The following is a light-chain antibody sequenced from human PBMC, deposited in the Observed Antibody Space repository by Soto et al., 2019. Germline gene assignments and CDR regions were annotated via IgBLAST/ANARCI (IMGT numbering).Light chain of an antibody. J-gene: IGKJ1*01. CDR1: QTIDTW. CDR3: EHYSFCSKT. CDR2: KAS. Sequence: DIQMTQSPSTLSASIGDGVTIACRALQTIDTWWAWSQPTPGKAPHLLIYKASSLQTGVPSRFSCSGSGTEITVNTGTLKPDDFITYYWEHYSFCSKTVGQRTKVEVK. V-gene: IGKV1-5*03.